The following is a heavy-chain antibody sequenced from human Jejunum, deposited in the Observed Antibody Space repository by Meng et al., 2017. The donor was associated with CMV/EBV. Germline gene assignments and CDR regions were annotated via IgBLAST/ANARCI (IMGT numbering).Heavy chain of an antibody. CDR2: NDNDGST. D-gene: IGHD1-1*01. CDR1: GFTFHSSW. V-gene: IGHV3-74*01. CDR3: ARDASYKFDP. Sequence: LRLSYAASGFTFHSSWMRWVRQDPRKGMVWVSRNDNDGSTFYADSVKGRFTISRDNAKNTLYLQMNSLRAEDTGVYYCARDASYKFDPWGQGTLVTVSS. J-gene: IGHJ5*02.